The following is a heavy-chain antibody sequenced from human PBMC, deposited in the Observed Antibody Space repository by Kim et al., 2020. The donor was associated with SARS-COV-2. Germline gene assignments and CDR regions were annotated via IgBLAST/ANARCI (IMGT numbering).Heavy chain of an antibody. Sequence: GGSLRLSCAASGFTFSNYAMAWVRQAPGTGLEWDSFISGSARNTFYIDPVKVRFAISRDNSRNTLFLQMNSLRVDDKAIYYCAKGAADWNDSGYYAYWGQVAVVTVSS. V-gene: IGHV3-23*01. CDR1: GFTFSNYA. J-gene: IGHJ4*02. D-gene: IGHD3-3*01. CDR2: ISGSARNT. CDR3: AKGAADWNDSGYYAY.